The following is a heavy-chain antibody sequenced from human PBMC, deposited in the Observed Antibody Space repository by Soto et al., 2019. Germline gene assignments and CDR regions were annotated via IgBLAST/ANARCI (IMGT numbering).Heavy chain of an antibody. J-gene: IGHJ4*02. CDR3: GSIAAAGTGFDY. V-gene: IGHV3-53*01. CDR1: GFTVSSNY. CDR2: IYSGGST. D-gene: IGHD6-13*01. Sequence: GGSLRLSCAASGFTVSSNYMSWVRQAPGKGLEWASVIYSGGSTYYADSVKGRFTISSDNSKNTLYLQMNSLRAEDTAVYYCGSIAAAGTGFDYWGQGTLVTVSS.